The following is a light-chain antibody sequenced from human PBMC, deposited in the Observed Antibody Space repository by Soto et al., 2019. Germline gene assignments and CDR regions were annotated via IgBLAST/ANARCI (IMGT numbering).Light chain of an antibody. Sequence: DIQMTQSPSSLSASVGDRVTITCRASQSISSYLNWYQQKPGKAPKLLIYAASSLQSGVPSWFSGSGSGTDFTLTISSLQPEDFATYYCQQSYSTPTFGQGTKV. J-gene: IGKJ1*01. CDR2: AAS. CDR3: QQSYSTPT. CDR1: QSISSY. V-gene: IGKV1-39*01.